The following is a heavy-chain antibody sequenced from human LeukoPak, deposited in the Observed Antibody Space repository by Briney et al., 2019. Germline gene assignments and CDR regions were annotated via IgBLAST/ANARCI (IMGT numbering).Heavy chain of an antibody. CDR1: GFTFSSYA. D-gene: IGHD2-21*02. CDR2: ISSKGGST. Sequence: GGSLRLSCAASGFTFSSYAMHWVRQAPGKGLEYVSAISSKGGSTHYANSVKGRFTISRDNSKNTLYLQLGSLRAEDMAVYYCARRYQHIVVVTAFWWYFDLWGRGTLVTVSS. J-gene: IGHJ2*01. V-gene: IGHV3-64*01. CDR3: ARRYQHIVVVTAFWWYFDL.